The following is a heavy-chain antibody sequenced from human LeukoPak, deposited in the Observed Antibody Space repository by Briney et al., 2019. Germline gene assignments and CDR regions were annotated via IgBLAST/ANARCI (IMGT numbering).Heavy chain of an antibody. D-gene: IGHD3-3*01. CDR2: FDPEDGET. V-gene: IGHV1-24*01. Sequence: ASVKVSCKVSRYTLTELSMHWVRQAPGKGLEWMGGFDPEDGETIYAQKFQGRVTMTEDTSTDTAYMELSSLRSEDTAVYYCATGHLRAITIHDGMDVWGQGTTVTVSS. CDR3: ATGHLRAITIHDGMDV. J-gene: IGHJ6*02. CDR1: RYTLTELS.